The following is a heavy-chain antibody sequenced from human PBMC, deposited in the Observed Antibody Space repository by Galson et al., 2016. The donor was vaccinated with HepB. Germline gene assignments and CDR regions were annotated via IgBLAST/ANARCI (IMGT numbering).Heavy chain of an antibody. D-gene: IGHD3-22*01. CDR1: GDSVGSDFHY. CDR2: IFHSGRT. CDR3: ARPYDSSGYNYGAFDI. J-gene: IGHJ3*02. Sequence: SETLSLTCTVSGDSVGSDFHYWSWIRQPPGKGLEWIGYIFHSGRTAYNTSLKSRLTFSVDTSKSQIYLTLTSVTAADTAVYHCARPYDSSGYNYGAFDIWGQGTMVTVSS. V-gene: IGHV4-61*01.